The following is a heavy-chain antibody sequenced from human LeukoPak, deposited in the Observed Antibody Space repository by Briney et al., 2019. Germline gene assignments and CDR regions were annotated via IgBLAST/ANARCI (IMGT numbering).Heavy chain of an antibody. V-gene: IGHV4-39*01. CDR3: ARNWSDFDY. J-gene: IGHJ4*02. Sequence: SETLSLTCTVSGGSISSSSYYWGWIRQPPGKGLEWIGSIYYSGSTYYNPSLKSRVTISVDTSKNQLSLKLSSVTAADTAVYYCARNWSDFDYWGRGTLVTVSS. CDR1: GGSISSSSYY. CDR2: IYYSGST. D-gene: IGHD1-1*01.